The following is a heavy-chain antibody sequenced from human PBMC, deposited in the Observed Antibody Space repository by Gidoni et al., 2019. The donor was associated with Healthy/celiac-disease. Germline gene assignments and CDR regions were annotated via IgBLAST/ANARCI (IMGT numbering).Heavy chain of an antibody. V-gene: IGHV4-34*01. J-gene: IGHJ4*02. CDR1: GGSFSGYY. CDR2: INHSGST. Sequence: QVHLQQWCAGLLKPSETLSLTCAVYGGSFSGYYWSWIRQPPGKGLEWIGEINHSGSTNYNPSLKSRVTISVDTSKNQLSLKLSSVTAADTAVYYCARWGKQLGFDYWGQGTLVTVSS. CDR3: ARWGKQLGFDY. D-gene: IGHD6-6*01.